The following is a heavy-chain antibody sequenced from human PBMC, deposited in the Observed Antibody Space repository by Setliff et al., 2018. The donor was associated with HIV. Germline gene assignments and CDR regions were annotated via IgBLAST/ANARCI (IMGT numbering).Heavy chain of an antibody. CDR2: ISPVGGST. V-gene: IGHV3-23*01. D-gene: IGHD3-10*01. J-gene: IGHJ4*02. Sequence: GGSLRLSCTAPGFNFMFFAMSWVRQAPGKGLEWVSAISPVGGSTYSADSVRGRFTISRDNSKNTLYLQMNSLRAEDTAIYFCAKEFEDLSGAYWGQGTLVTVSS. CDR1: GFNFMFFA. CDR3: AKEFEDLSGAY.